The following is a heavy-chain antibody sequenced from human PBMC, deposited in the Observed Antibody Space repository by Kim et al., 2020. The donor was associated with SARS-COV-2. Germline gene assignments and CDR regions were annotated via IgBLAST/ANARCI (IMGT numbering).Heavy chain of an antibody. V-gene: IGHV4-31*03. Sequence: SETLSLTCTVSGGSISSGGYYWSWIRQHPGKGLEWIGYIYYSGSTYYNPSLKSRVTISVDTSKNQFSLKLSSVTAADTAVYYCARNIGITMIVVVTGWFGPSGEGTLVTVSS. CDR3: ARNIGITMIVVVTGWFGP. J-gene: IGHJ5*02. CDR2: IYYSGST. CDR1: GGSISSGGYY. D-gene: IGHD3-22*01.